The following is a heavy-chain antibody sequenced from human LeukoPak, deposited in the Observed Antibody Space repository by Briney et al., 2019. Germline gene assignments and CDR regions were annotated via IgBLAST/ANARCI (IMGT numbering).Heavy chain of an antibody. CDR2: IIPILGIA. D-gene: IGHD2-21*01. V-gene: IGHV1-69*04. J-gene: IGHJ4*02. CDR3: ARDLHRLDSPLGVYFDY. Sequence: SVKVSCKASGGTFSSYAISWVRQAPGQGLEWMGRIIPILGIANYAQKFQGRVTITADKSTSTAYMELSSLRSEDTAVYYCARDLHRLDSPLGVYFDYWGQGTLVTVSS. CDR1: GGTFSSYA.